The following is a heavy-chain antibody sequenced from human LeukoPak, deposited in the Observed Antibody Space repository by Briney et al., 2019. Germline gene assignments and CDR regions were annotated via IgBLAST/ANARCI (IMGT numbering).Heavy chain of an antibody. CDR2: IYSGGST. CDR3: ARGHQMGDTYPYYFDY. D-gene: IGHD1-26*01. V-gene: IGHV3-53*01. J-gene: IGHJ4*02. Sequence: GGSLRLSCAASGFTVSSNYMSWVRQAPGKGLEWVSVIYSGGSTYYADSVKGRFTISRDNSKNTLYLQMNSLRAEDTAVYYCARGHQMGDTYPYYFDYWGQGTLVTVSS. CDR1: GFTVSSNY.